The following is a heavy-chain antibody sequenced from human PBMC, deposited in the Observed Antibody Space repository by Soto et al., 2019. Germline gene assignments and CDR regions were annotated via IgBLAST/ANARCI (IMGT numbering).Heavy chain of an antibody. D-gene: IGHD1-1*01. CDR1: ADTFTRFT. Sequence: QVQLVQSGAEVKKPGSSVKVSCKASADTFTRFTINWVREAPGQWLEWVGKFNPIRNIGDYAQKFQGRLSINADKSTSTTFMELSSLKSEDTAVYYWARENMSVMHRGTPVDYWGQGTLVAVSS. CDR3: ARENMSVMHRGTPVDY. V-gene: IGHV1-69*08. J-gene: IGHJ4*02. CDR2: FNPIRNIG.